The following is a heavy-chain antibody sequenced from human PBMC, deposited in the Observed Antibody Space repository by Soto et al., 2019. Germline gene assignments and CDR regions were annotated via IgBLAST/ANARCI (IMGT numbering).Heavy chain of an antibody. CDR3: AKDHSSGWDYFDY. V-gene: IGHV3-7*03. CDR2: IKQDGSEK. CDR1: GFTFSSYW. J-gene: IGHJ4*02. Sequence: PGGSLRLSCAASGFTFSSYWMSWVRQAPGKGLEWVANIKQDGSEKYYVDSVKGRFTISRDNAKNSLYLQMNSLRAEDTAVYYCAKDHSSGWDYFDYWGQGTLVTVSS. D-gene: IGHD6-19*01.